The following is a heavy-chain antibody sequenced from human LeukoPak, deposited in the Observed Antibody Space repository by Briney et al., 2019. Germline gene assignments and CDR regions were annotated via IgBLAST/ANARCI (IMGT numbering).Heavy chain of an antibody. CDR1: GGTFSSYA. V-gene: IGHV1-69*13. CDR3: ARDVYYDSSGYYYFDY. Sequence: GASVKVSCKASGGTFSSYAISWVRQAPGQGLERMGGIIPIFGTANYAQKFQGRVTITADESTSTAYMELSSLRSEDTAVYYCARDVYYDSSGYYYFDYWGQGTLVTVSS. J-gene: IGHJ4*02. D-gene: IGHD3-22*01. CDR2: IIPIFGTA.